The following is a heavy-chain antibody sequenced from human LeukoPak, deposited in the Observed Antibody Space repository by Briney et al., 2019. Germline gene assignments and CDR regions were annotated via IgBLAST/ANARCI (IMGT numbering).Heavy chain of an antibody. Sequence: GGSLRLSCAASGFTVSSNYMSWVRQAPGKGLEWVSVIYSGGSTYYADSVKGRFTISRDNSKNTLYLQMNSLRAEDTAVYYCARGAGDDYGDYETFDYWGQGTLVTVSS. V-gene: IGHV3-53*01. D-gene: IGHD4-17*01. CDR3: ARGAGDDYGDYETFDY. CDR1: GFTVSSNY. J-gene: IGHJ4*02. CDR2: IYSGGST.